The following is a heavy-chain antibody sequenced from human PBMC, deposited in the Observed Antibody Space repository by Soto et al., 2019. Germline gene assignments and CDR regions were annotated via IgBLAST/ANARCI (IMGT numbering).Heavy chain of an antibody. D-gene: IGHD5-12*01. CDR1: GFTFSSYG. CDR2: IWYDGSNK. CDR3: AIAGRGYSGYPIDY. J-gene: IGHJ4*02. V-gene: IGHV3-33*01. Sequence: QVQLVESGGGVVQRGRSLRLSCAASGFTFSSYGMHWVRQAPGKGLEWVAVIWYDGSNKYYADSVKGRFTISRDNSKNTLYLQMNSLRAEDTAVYYCAIAGRGYSGYPIDYWGQGTLVTVSS.